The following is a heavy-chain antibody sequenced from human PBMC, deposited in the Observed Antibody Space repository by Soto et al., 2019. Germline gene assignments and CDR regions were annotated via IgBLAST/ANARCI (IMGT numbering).Heavy chain of an antibody. D-gene: IGHD3-3*01. V-gene: IGHV3-33*01. CDR1: GFTFSSYG. CDR2: IWYDGSNK. CDR3: ARVKASTYYDFWSGYYRFYYYYYGMDV. Sequence: QVQLVESGGGVVQPGRSLRLSCAASGFTFSSYGMHWARQAPGKGLEWVAVIWYDGSNKYYADSVKGRFTISRDNSKNTLYLQMNSLRAEDTAVYYCARVKASTYYDFWSGYYRFYYYYYGMDVWGQGTTVTVSS. J-gene: IGHJ6*02.